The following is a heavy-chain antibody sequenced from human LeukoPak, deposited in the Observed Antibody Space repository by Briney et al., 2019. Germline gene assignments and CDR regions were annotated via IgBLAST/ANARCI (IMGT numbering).Heavy chain of an antibody. CDR1: GFTFHAYA. Sequence: GGSLRLSCAASGFTFHAYAMHCVRQVPGKGLEWVSGITWDSRRVLYADSVRGRFTISRDNAKNSLYLQMNILRPEDMVFYHCAKILGGASLIVDALDMWGQGTMVTV. CDR3: AKILGGASLIVDALDM. V-gene: IGHV3-9*03. J-gene: IGHJ3*02. D-gene: IGHD3-10*01. CDR2: ITWDSRRV.